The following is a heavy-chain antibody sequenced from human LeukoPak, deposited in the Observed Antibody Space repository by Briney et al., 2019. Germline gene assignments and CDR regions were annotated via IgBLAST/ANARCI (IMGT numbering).Heavy chain of an antibody. CDR3: AKDMGQWLVYDAFDI. Sequence: GRSLRLSCAASGFTFDDYAMHWVRHAPGKGLEWVSGISWNSGSIGYADSVKGRFTISRDNAKNSLYLQMNSLRAEDTALYYCAKDMGQWLVYDAFDIWGQGTMVTVSS. V-gene: IGHV3-9*01. J-gene: IGHJ3*02. CDR1: GFTFDDYA. D-gene: IGHD6-19*01. CDR2: ISWNSGSI.